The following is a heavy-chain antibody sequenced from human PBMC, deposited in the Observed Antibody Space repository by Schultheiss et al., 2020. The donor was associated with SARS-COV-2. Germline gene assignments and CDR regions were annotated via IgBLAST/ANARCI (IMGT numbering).Heavy chain of an antibody. CDR2: INHRGRT. CDR3: ARDLGESGGY. Sequence: SETLSLTCAVYGGSFSGYYWSWIRQPPGKGLEWIGEINHRGRTNYNSSLKSRVTISVDTSKKQFSLKVSSVTAADTAVYYCARDLGESGGYWGQGTLVTVSS. D-gene: IGHD3-10*01. CDR1: GGSFSGYY. V-gene: IGHV4-34*01. J-gene: IGHJ4*02.